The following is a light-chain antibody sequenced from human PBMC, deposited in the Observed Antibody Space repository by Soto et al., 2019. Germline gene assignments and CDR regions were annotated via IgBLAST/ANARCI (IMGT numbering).Light chain of an antibody. Sequence: DIHLTQSPSTLSASVGDRVTITCRASQSISILLAWYQQKPGKAPNLLIYATSTLENGVSSRFSGSESGTEFTLTISSLQPDDSATYYCQHYNDFSWTFGQGTKVEIK. CDR3: QHYNDFSWT. V-gene: IGKV1-5*03. CDR2: ATS. CDR1: QSISIL. J-gene: IGKJ1*01.